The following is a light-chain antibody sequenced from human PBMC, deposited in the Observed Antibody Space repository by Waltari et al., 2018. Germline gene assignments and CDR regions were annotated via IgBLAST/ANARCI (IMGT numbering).Light chain of an antibody. Sequence: SFVLTQPPSVSVAPGKTARITCGGSHIGRRSVHWYQQKTGQAPVLVIFYDSDRPPGIPERFSGSSSGDTATLTITRVEAGDEADYFCQVWDSSSDRVFGGGTKLTVL. CDR2: YDS. V-gene: IGLV3-21*04. CDR3: QVWDSSSDRV. CDR1: HIGRRS. J-gene: IGLJ2*01.